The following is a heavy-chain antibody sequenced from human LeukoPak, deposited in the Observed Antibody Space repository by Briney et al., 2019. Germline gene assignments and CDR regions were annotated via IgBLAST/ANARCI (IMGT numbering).Heavy chain of an antibody. Sequence: PSETLSLTCAVYGGSLSGYYWSWIRQPPGKGLEWIGEINHSGSTNYNPSLKSRVTISVDTSKKQFSLKLSSVTAADTAVYYCARGPYYVWGSRLDYYYYYYMDVWGKGTTVTVSS. CDR2: INHSGST. CDR1: GGSLSGYY. J-gene: IGHJ6*03. D-gene: IGHD3-16*01. V-gene: IGHV4-34*01. CDR3: ARGPYYVWGSRLDYYYYYYMDV.